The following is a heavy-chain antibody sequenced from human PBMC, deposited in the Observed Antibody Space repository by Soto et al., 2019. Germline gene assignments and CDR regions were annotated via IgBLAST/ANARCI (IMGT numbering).Heavy chain of an antibody. V-gene: IGHV1-69*06. Sequence: SVKVSCKASGGTFSSYVISWVRQAPGQGLEWMGGIIPIFGTANYAQKFQGRVTITADKSTSTAYMELSSLRSEDTAVYYCARDKGYYYGSGIYYYYYGMDVWGQGTTVTVSS. CDR3: ARDKGYYYGSGIYYYYYGMDV. D-gene: IGHD3-10*01. J-gene: IGHJ6*02. CDR1: GGTFSSYV. CDR2: IIPIFGTA.